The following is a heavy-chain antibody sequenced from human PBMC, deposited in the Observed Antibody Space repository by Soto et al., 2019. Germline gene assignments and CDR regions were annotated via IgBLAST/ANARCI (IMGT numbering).Heavy chain of an antibody. CDR2: ISSNGGST. CDR1: GFTFSSYA. CDR3: VKEAPYYDFWSGYLRYYYGMDV. V-gene: IGHV3-64D*08. Sequence: GGSLRLSCSSSGFTFSSYAMHWVRQAPGKGLEYVSAISSNGGSTYYADSVKGRFTISRDNSKNTLYLQMSSLRAEDTAVYYCVKEAPYYDFWSGYLRYYYGMDVWGQGTTVTVSS. D-gene: IGHD3-3*01. J-gene: IGHJ6*02.